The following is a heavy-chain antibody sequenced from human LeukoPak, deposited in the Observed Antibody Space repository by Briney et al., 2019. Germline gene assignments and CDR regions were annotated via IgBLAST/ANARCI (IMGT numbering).Heavy chain of an antibody. CDR1: AFTFTNAW. CDR2: IKSKTDGGTT. V-gene: IGHV3-15*01. CDR3: TTGSWERLLGSDAFDM. Sequence: GGSLRLSCAASAFTFTNAWMSWVRQAPGKGLEWVGRIKSKTDGGTTDYAAPVEGRFSISRDDSKNTLYLQMNSLKTEDTGVYYCTTGSWERLLGSDAFDMWGQGTMVTVSS. J-gene: IGHJ3*02. D-gene: IGHD1-26*01.